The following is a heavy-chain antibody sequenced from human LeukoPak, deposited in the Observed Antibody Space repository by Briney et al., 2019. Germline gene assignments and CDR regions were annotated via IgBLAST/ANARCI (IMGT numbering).Heavy chain of an antibody. J-gene: IGHJ5*02. Sequence: ASVKVSCKXSGYTFTSDYMHWVRQAPGQGLEWMGIINPSGGSTSYSQKFQGRVTMTRDTSTSTVYMELSSLRSEDTAVYYCARDGSMTVTYWFDPWGQGTLVTVSS. CDR2: INPSGGST. CDR3: ARDGSMTVTYWFDP. CDR1: GYTFTSDY. D-gene: IGHD4-17*01. V-gene: IGHV1-46*01.